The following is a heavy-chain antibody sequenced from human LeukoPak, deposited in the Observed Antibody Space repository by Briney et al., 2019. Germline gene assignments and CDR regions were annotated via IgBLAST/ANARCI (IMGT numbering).Heavy chain of an antibody. J-gene: IGHJ4*02. CDR2: IRYDGSNK. Sequence: VGSLRLSCAASGFTFSSYGMHWVRQAPGKGLEWVAFIRYDGSNKFYADSVKGRFTISRDNSKNTLYLQMNSLRAEDTAVYYCAKDLDYYGSGSYTFDYWGQGTLVTVSS. D-gene: IGHD3-10*01. CDR1: GFTFSSYG. CDR3: AKDLDYYGSGSYTFDY. V-gene: IGHV3-30*02.